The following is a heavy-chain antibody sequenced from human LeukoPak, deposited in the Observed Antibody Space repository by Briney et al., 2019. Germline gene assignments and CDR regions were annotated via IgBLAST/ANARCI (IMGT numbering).Heavy chain of an antibody. CDR1: GGSFSGYH. CDR3: ARGFPSSSRWFDP. V-gene: IGHV4-34*01. D-gene: IGHD6-6*01. CDR2: IDHSGST. J-gene: IGHJ5*02. Sequence: SETLSLTCGVYGGSFSGYHWTWIRLRPGKGLEWIGDIDHSGSTHYNPSLKSRVTISLDTSNNQFSLKLNSVTAADAAVYYCARGFPSSSRWFDPWGQGTLVTVSS.